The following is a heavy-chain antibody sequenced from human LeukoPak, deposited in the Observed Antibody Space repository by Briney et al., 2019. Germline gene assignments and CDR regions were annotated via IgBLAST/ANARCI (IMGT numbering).Heavy chain of an antibody. CDR3: AIQWELPAFDI. J-gene: IGHJ3*02. CDR1: GGSFSGYY. CDR2: INHSGST. Sequence: SETLSLTCAVYGGSFSGYYWSWIRQPPGKGLEWIGEINHSGSTNYNPSLKSRVTISVDTSKNQFSLKLSSVTAADTAVYYCAIQWELPAFDIWGQGTMVTVSS. V-gene: IGHV4-34*01. D-gene: IGHD1-26*01.